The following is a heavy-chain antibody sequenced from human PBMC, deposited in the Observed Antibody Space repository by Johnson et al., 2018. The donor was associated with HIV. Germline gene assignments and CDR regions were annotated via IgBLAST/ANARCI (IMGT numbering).Heavy chain of an antibody. CDR3: ARGKGAEAGLDAFDI. CDR1: GFIFDDFG. CDR2: VNWNGGST. J-gene: IGHJ3*02. Sequence: VQLVESGGGVVRPGESLRLSCAASGFIFDDFGMNWVRHAPGKGLEWVSDVNWNGGSTGYADSVKGRFTISRDNARHSLYLQLNSLRAADTALYYCARGKGAEAGLDAFDIWGQGTMVIVSS. D-gene: IGHD6-13*01. V-gene: IGHV3-20*04.